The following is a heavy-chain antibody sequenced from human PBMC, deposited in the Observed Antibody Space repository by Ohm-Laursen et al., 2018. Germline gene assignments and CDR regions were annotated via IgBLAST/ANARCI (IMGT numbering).Heavy chain of an antibody. D-gene: IGHD6-19*01. CDR3: AKNSGYSSPYGMDV. CDR2: ISGSGGST. CDR1: GITFSSYA. V-gene: IGHV3-23*01. J-gene: IGHJ6*02. Sequence: GSLRLPCAASGITFSSYAMSWVRQAPGKGLEWVSGISGSGGSTHYADSVKGRFTISRDNSKNTLYLQMNSLRVEDTAVYYCAKNSGYSSPYGMDVWGQGTTVTVSS.